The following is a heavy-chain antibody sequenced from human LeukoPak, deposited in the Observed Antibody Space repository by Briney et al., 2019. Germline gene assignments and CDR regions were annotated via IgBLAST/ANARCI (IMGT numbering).Heavy chain of an antibody. CDR1: GFTFSNYW. Sequence: GGSLRLSCAASGFTFSNYWMHWVRQAPGKGLVWVSRISADGSFTIYVDSVRGRFSIFRDNSKNMLYLQMNSLRADDTAVYYCVRGAEIVFLWSGDETDNWGQGTLVTVSP. CDR3: VRGAEIVFLWSGDETDN. V-gene: IGHV3-74*01. D-gene: IGHD3-3*01. CDR2: ISADGSFT. J-gene: IGHJ4*02.